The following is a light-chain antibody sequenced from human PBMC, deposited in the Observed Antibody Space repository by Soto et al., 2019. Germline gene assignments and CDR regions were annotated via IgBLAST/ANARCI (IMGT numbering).Light chain of an antibody. Sequence: QSVLTQPPSVSGTPGQRVTISCSGTSSNIGDNFVYWYQQLPGAAPKLLIYKNDQRPSGVPDRFSGSKSGPSASLAISGLRSEDEAHYYCAAWDGSLRGVFGGGTKLTVL. CDR2: KND. CDR1: SSNIGDNF. CDR3: AAWDGSLRGV. V-gene: IGLV1-47*01. J-gene: IGLJ3*02.